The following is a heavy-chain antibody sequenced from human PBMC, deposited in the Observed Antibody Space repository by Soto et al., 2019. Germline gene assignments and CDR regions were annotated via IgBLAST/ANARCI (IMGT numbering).Heavy chain of an antibody. Sequence: ASVKVSCKASGYTFTSYYMHWVRQAPGQGLEWMGIINPSGGSTSYAQKFQGRVTMTRDTSTSTVYMEMNNLMSGDTAVYYCARGNLYNYAGFDVWGQGTTVTVSS. J-gene: IGHJ6*02. CDR3: ARGNLYNYAGFDV. D-gene: IGHD3-16*01. CDR2: INPSGGST. V-gene: IGHV1-46*01. CDR1: GYTFTSYY.